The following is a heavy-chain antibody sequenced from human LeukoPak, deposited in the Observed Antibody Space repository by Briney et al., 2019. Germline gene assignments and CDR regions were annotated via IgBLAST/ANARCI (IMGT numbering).Heavy chain of an antibody. CDR2: INLDGSEI. D-gene: IGHD3-22*01. Sequence: GGSLRLSCEASGFVFGHSWMSWVRQAPGKGLEWVANINLDGSEINYLDSLTGRLTISRDNTKDSLYLQMNGLRAEDTAVYFCVRDRGYSTFDYWGQGTLVTVSS. J-gene: IGHJ4*02. CDR3: VRDRGYSTFDY. V-gene: IGHV3-7*03. CDR1: GFVFGHSW.